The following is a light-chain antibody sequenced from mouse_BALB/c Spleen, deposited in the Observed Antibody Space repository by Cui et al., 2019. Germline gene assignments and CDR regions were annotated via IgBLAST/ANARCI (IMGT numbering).Light chain of an antibody. CDR3: QQRSNYPFT. CDR2: STS. J-gene: IGKJ4*01. Sequence: IVLSQSPAIMSASPGAKVAIDSSSISSVSYMHWFQQKPGPSPKLWIYSTSNLASGVPARFSGSGSGTYFSLTIGRMEAEDAATYYCQQRSNYPFTFGSGTKLEMK. CDR1: SSVSY. V-gene: IGKV4-57*01.